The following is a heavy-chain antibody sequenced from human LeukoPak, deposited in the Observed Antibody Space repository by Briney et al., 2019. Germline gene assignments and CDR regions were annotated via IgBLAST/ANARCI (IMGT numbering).Heavy chain of an antibody. D-gene: IGHD3-3*01. V-gene: IGHV4-39*01. J-gene: IGHJ4*02. CDR2: IYYSGST. CDR3: ARQTSSPHSYDFWSGYYPYYFDY. Sequence: SETLSLTCTVSGGSISSSSYYWGWIRQPPGKGLEWIGSIYYSGSTYYNPSLKSRVTISVDTSKNQFSLKLSSVTAADTAVYYFARQTSSPHSYDFWSGYYPYYFDYWGQGTLVTVSS. CDR1: GGSISSSSYY.